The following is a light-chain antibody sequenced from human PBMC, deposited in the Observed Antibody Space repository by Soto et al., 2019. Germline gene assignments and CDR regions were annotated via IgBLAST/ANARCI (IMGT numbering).Light chain of an antibody. CDR3: QQYNNWPFGGT. J-gene: IGKJ1*01. V-gene: IGKV3-15*01. CDR2: DAS. Sequence: EIVMTQSPATLSVSPGERATLSCRASQSVSSNLAWYQQKPGQAPRLLIYDASTRATGIPARFSGSGSGTEFTLTISSLQSEDFAVYYCQQYNNWPFGGTFGKGTKVEIK. CDR1: QSVSSN.